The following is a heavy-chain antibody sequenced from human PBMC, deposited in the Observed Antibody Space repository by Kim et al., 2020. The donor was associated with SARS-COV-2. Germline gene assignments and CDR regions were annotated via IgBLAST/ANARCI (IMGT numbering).Heavy chain of an antibody. CDR3: ARDCSLWFGEGRDY. CDR2: ISSSSSYT. J-gene: IGHJ4*02. D-gene: IGHD3-10*01. Sequence: GGSLRLSCAASGFTFSDYYMSWIRQAPGKGLEWVSYISSSSSYTNYADSVKGRFTISRDNAKNSLYLQMNSLRAEDTAVYYCARDCSLWFGEGRDYWGQGTLVTVSS. CDR1: GFTFSDYY. V-gene: IGHV3-11*06.